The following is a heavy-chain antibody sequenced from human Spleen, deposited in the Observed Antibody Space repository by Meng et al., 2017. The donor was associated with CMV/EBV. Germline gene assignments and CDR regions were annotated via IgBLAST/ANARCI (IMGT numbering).Heavy chain of an antibody. CDR3: ARHFQGDFDY. D-gene: IGHD3-10*01. V-gene: IGHV4-39*01. Sequence: TCTVSGGSISSSSYYWGWIRQPPGKGLEWIGSIYYSGSTYYNPSLKSRVTISVDTSKNQFSLKLSSVTAADTAVYYCARHFQGDFDYWGQGTLVTVSS. CDR2: IYYSGST. CDR1: GGSISSSSYY. J-gene: IGHJ4*02.